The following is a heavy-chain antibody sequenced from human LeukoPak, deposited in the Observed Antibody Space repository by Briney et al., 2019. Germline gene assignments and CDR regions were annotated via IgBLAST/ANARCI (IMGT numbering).Heavy chain of an antibody. CDR3: ANTRGRIQLAP. CDR1: GFTFSSYA. V-gene: IGHV3-23*01. CDR2: ISGSGGST. Sequence: GGSLRLPCAASGFTFSSYAMSWVRQAPGKGLEWVSAISGSGGSTYYADSVKGRFTISRDNSKNTLYLQMNSLRAEDTAVYYCANTRGRIQLAPWGQGTLVTVSS. D-gene: IGHD5-18*01. J-gene: IGHJ5*02.